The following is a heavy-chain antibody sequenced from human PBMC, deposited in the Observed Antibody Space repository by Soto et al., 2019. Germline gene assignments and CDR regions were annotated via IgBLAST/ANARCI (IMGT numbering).Heavy chain of an antibody. J-gene: IGHJ4*02. CDR2: IVVGNGDT. Sequence: QMQLVQSGPEVKKPGTSVKVSCKASGFTFTSSAVQWVRQARGQGLEWMGWIVVGNGDTKYAQKFQQRVTFTRDISTSTAYMEVSSLRSEDTAVYYCAADRGYFWGQGTLVTVSS. CDR3: AADRGYF. V-gene: IGHV1-58*01. D-gene: IGHD3-10*01. CDR1: GFTFTSSA.